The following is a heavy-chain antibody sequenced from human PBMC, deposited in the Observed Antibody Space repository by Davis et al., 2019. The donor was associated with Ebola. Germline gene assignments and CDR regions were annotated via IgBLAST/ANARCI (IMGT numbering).Heavy chain of an antibody. CDR2: INHSGST. D-gene: IGHD3-10*01. J-gene: IGHJ4*02. CDR3: ARGPDNRDYYGSGRYYTPQLDY. Sequence: MPSETLSLTCAVYGGSFSGYYWSWIRQPPGKGLEWIGEINHSGSTNYNPSLKSRVTISVDTSKNQFSLKLTSVTAADTAVYHCARGPDNRDYYGSGRYYTPQLDYWGQGILVTLSS. CDR1: GGSFSGYY. V-gene: IGHV4-34*01.